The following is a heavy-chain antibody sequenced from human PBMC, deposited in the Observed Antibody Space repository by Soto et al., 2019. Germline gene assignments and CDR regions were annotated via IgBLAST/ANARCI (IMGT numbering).Heavy chain of an antibody. D-gene: IGHD3-10*01. CDR2: INGATGQT. Sequence: EASVKGSCKASGDTFSTYSLHWVRNAPGHSLEWMGWINGATGQTTSSQRFQGRVTMTRDTSISTAYMERSRLRSDDTAVYYCARGPGSGSYLSYFDYWRQGTLVTVSS. CDR3: ARGPGSGSYLSYFDY. CDR1: GDTFSTYS. J-gene: IGHJ4*02. V-gene: IGHV1-3*01.